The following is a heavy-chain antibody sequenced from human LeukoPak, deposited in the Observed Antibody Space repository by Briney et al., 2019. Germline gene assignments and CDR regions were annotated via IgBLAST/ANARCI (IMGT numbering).Heavy chain of an antibody. CDR3: ARHDSFIPY. CDR2: ISDSGGST. J-gene: IGHJ4*02. Sequence: SGGSLRLSCVASGFTFSDYAMSWVRQAPGKGLEWVSGISDSGGSTYHADSVKGRCTISRDNSKNTVSLQMNNLRAEDTAVYFCARHDSFIPYWGQGTLVTVTS. CDR1: GFTFSDYA. V-gene: IGHV3-23*01. D-gene: IGHD3-16*02.